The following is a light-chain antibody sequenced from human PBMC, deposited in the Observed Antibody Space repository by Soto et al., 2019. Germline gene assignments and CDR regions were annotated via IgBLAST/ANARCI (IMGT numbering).Light chain of an antibody. CDR1: SRDIGGYNY. J-gene: IGLJ3*02. CDR3: SSYAGSNDLV. V-gene: IGLV2-8*01. CDR2: EVS. Sequence: QSALTQPASVSGSPGQSITISCTGTSRDIGGYNYVSWYQQHPGKAPKLIISEVSKRPSGVPDRFSGSKSGNTASLTVSGLQAEDEADYFCSSYAGSNDLVFGGGTKLTVL.